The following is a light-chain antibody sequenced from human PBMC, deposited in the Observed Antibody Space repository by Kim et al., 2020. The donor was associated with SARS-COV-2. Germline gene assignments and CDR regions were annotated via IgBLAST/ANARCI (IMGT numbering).Light chain of an antibody. CDR1: SSDVGRYNY. CDR2: DVS. V-gene: IGLV2-14*04. Sequence: GQSLTISCSGTSSDVGRYNYVSWYQQHPGKAPKVMIFDVSKRPSGVSNRFSGSKSGNTASLTISGLQGEDEADYYCSSYTTSSTLVFGGGTQLTVL. J-gene: IGLJ2*01. CDR3: SSYTTSSTLV.